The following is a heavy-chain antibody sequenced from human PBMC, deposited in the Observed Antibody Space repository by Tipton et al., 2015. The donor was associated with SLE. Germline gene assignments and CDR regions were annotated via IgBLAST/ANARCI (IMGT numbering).Heavy chain of an antibody. Sequence: SLRLSCAASGFIFHDYSMHWVRQAPGKGLEWVSGINWNGDSKVYADSVKGRLTISRDNAKNSLYLQMNSLRGEDTALYYCAKDMRQILLTGYGMDVWGQGTTVTVSS. CDR2: INWNGDSK. J-gene: IGHJ6*02. CDR1: GFIFHDYS. CDR3: AKDMRQILLTGYGMDV. V-gene: IGHV3-9*01. D-gene: IGHD3-9*01.